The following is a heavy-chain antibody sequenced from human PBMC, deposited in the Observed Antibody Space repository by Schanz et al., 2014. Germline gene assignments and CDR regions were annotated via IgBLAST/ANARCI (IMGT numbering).Heavy chain of an antibody. CDR1: RYTFNTYG. CDR3: ARGQRRTIGRPFGP. CDR2: ISPYNGNT. D-gene: IGHD6-25*01. Sequence: QGQLVQSGPEVKEPGASVKVSCEASRYTFNTYGLNWVRQAPGQGLEWMGWISPYNGNTNYAQKLQGRVAMTRDVSISTAYMELSSLASEDTAVYYCARGQRRTIGRPFGPWGQGTLVTVSS. V-gene: IGHV1-18*01. J-gene: IGHJ5*02.